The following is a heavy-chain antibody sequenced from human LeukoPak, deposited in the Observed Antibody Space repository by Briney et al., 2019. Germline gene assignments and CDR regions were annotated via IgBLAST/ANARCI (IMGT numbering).Heavy chain of an antibody. V-gene: IGHV4-34*01. Sequence: SETLSLTSAVYGGSFSGYYWSWIRQPPGKGLEWIGEINHSGSTNYNPSLKSRVTISVDTSKNQFSLKLSSVTAADTAVYYCARGLCYGDYRIDPWGQGTLVTVSS. CDR3: ARGLCYGDYRIDP. D-gene: IGHD4-17*01. CDR1: GGSFSGYY. J-gene: IGHJ5*02. CDR2: INHSGST.